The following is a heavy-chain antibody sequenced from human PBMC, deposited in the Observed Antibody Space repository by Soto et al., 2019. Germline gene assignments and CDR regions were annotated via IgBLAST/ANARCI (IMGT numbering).Heavy chain of an antibody. CDR1: GFTFSNYA. CDR3: AKDRSQRITMRIVVPSFGQ. Sequence: GGSLRLSCAASGFTFSNYAMSWVRQAPGKGLEWHSAISDSGTNTFYADSVKGRFTISRDNSKNTLYLQMNSLRGEDTALYYCAKDRSQRITMRIVVPSFGQWGQGTLVTVSS. J-gene: IGHJ4*02. CDR2: ISDSGTNT. V-gene: IGHV3-23*01. D-gene: IGHD3-10*01.